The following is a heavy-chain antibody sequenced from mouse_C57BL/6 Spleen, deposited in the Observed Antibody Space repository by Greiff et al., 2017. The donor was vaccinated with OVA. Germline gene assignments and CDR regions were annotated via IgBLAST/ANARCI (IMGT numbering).Heavy chain of an antibody. CDR3: TTVGFAY. V-gene: IGHV14-4*01. Sequence: EVQLQQSGAELVRPGASVKLSCTASGFNIKDDYMHWVKQRPEQGLEWIGWIDPENGDTEYASKFQGKATITADSSSNTAYLQLSSLASEDTAVYYCTTVGFAYWGQGTLVTVSA. CDR2: IDPENGDT. CDR1: GFNIKDDY. J-gene: IGHJ3*01.